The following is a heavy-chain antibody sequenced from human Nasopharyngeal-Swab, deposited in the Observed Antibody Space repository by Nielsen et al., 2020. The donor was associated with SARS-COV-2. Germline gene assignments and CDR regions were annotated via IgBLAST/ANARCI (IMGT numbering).Heavy chain of an antibody. Sequence: CQAPGKGLEWIGYIYYSGSTYYNPSLKSRVTISVDTSKNQFSLKLSSVTAADTAVYYCARATMIVVVIGASDIWGQGTMVTVSS. CDR3: ARATMIVVVIGASDI. J-gene: IGHJ3*02. V-gene: IGHV4-31*02. D-gene: IGHD3-22*01. CDR2: IYYSGST.